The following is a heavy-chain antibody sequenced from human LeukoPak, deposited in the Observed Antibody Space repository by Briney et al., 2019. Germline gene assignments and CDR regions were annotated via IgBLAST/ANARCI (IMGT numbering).Heavy chain of an antibody. CDR2: IYYSGST. J-gene: IGHJ4*02. Sequence: SETLSLTCTVSGGSISSYYWSWIRQPPGKGLEWIGYIYYSGSTNYNPSLKSRVTISVDTSKNQFPLKLSSVTAADTAVYYCARLGDYYDSSGYVFDYWGQGTLVTVSS. V-gene: IGHV4-59*08. CDR1: GGSISSYY. D-gene: IGHD3-22*01. CDR3: ARLGDYYDSSGYVFDY.